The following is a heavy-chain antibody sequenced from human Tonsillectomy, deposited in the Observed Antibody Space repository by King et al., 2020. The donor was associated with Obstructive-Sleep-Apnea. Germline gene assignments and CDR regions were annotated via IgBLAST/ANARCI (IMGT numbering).Heavy chain of an antibody. CDR2: INHSGST. Sequence: VQLQQWGAGLLKPSETLSLTCAVYGGSFSGYYWSWIRQPPGKGLEWSGEINHSGSTNYNPSLKSRVTISVDTSKNQFSLKLSSVTAADTAVYYCARDTEYSSGLDYWGQGTLVTVSS. CDR3: ARDTEYSSGLDY. V-gene: IGHV4-34*01. CDR1: GGSFSGYY. J-gene: IGHJ4*02. D-gene: IGHD6-19*01.